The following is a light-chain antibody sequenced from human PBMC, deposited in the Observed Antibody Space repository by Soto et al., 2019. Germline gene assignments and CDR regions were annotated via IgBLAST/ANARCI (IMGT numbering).Light chain of an antibody. CDR1: QSVTSN. CDR2: DTS. J-gene: IGKJ2*01. CDR3: QQYNDWPRT. V-gene: IGKV3D-15*01. Sequence: EIVLTQSPGTLSLSPGERATLSCRASQSVTSNYLAWYQQKPGQAPGLLIYDTSTRASGVPDRFSGSGSGTEFTLTISSLQSEDFAVYFCQQYNDWPRTFGQGTTLEIK.